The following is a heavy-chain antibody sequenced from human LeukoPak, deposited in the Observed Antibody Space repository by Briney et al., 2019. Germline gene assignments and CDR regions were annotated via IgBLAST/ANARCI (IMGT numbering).Heavy chain of an antibody. CDR3: AKDQRAVRDIVVVVAATYFDY. D-gene: IGHD2-15*01. J-gene: IGHJ4*02. Sequence: GGSLRLSCAASGFTFSSYAMSWVRQAPGKGLEWVSAISGSGGSTFYTDSVKGRFTISRDNSKNTLYLQMNSLRAEDTAVYYCAKDQRAVRDIVVVVAATYFDYWGQGTLVTVSS. CDR1: GFTFSSYA. V-gene: IGHV3-23*01. CDR2: ISGSGGST.